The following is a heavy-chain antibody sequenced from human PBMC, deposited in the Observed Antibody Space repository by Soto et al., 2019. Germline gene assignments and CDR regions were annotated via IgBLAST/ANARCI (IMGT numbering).Heavy chain of an antibody. V-gene: IGHV3-66*01. CDR1: GFTVTEIY. D-gene: IGHD2-15*01. J-gene: IGHJ3*02. CDR3: VREPRYCSGGSCSIMGDAFDI. CDR2: IYNEFT. Sequence: EVQLVESGGGLVQPGGSLRLSCVASGFTVTEIYMNWVRQDPGKGLEWVSVIYNEFTDYADSVRGRFSISTDSSKNALYLQMNCLRGEDSAVYFCVREPRYCSGGSCSIMGDAFDIWGQGTMVTFSS.